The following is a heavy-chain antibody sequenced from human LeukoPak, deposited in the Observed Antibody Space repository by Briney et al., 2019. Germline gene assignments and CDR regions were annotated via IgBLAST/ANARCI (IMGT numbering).Heavy chain of an antibody. V-gene: IGHV4-59*08. J-gene: IGHJ5*02. CDR1: GGSFSNYY. CDR2: IFYSGGST. Sequence: SETLSLTCTVSGGSFSNYYWNWIRQSPGKGLEWIGYIFYSGGSTNYNPSLKSRVAISVNTSNNQFSLKVSSVTAADTAVYYCATTWTWAYYDYSTYYPWGQGTLVTVSS. CDR3: ATTWTWAYYDYSTYYP. D-gene: IGHD3-22*01.